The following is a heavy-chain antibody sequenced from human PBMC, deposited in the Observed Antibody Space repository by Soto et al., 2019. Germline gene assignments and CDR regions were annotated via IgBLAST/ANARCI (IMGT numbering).Heavy chain of an antibody. CDR2: IYYSGST. D-gene: IGHD3-3*01. CDR3: ATHSLRFLEWLPYYFDY. CDR1: GGSISSSSYY. J-gene: IGHJ4*02. V-gene: IGHV4-39*01. Sequence: QLQLQESGPGLVKPSETLSLTCTVSGGSISSSSYYWGWIRQPPGKGLEWIGSIYYSGSTYYNPSLRSRVTISVETSKNQFSLKLSSVTAADTAVYYCATHSLRFLEWLPYYFDYWGQGTLVTVSS.